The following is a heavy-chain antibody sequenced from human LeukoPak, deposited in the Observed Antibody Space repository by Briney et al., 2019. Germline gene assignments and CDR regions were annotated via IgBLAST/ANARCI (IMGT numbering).Heavy chain of an antibody. CDR1: GGTFSSYT. Sequence: SVKVSCKASGGTFSSYTISWVRQAPGQGLEWMGRIIPILGIANYAQKFQGRVTITADKSTSTVYMELSSLRSEDTAVYYCARDSSRITMIVVVTTDNWFDPWGQGTLVTVSS. CDR3: ARDSSRITMIVVVTTDNWFDP. J-gene: IGHJ5*02. CDR2: IIPILGIA. D-gene: IGHD3-22*01. V-gene: IGHV1-69*04.